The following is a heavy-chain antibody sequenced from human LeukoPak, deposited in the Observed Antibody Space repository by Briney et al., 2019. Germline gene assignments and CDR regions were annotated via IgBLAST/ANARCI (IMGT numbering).Heavy chain of an antibody. V-gene: IGHV3-7*04. Sequence: PGGSLRLSCAASGFTFSTYWMSWVRQAPGKGLEWVAHIKHDGSDKVYVDSVKGRFTISRDNAKNSLFLQMNSLRAEDTAVYYCARDLLAGDDYWGQGTLVTVSS. J-gene: IGHJ4*02. D-gene: IGHD2-15*01. CDR2: IKHDGSDK. CDR1: GFTFSTYW. CDR3: ARDLLAGDDY.